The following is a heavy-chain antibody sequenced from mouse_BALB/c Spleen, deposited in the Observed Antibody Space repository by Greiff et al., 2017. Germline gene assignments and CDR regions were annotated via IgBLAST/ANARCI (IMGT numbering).Heavy chain of an antibody. CDR3: ARSYDYDGGWFAY. CDR1: GYTLTSYY. V-gene: IGHV1S56*01. D-gene: IGHD2-4*01. J-gene: IGHJ3*01. CDR2: IYPGNVNT. Sequence: QVQLQQSGPELVKPGASVRISCKASGYTLTSYYINWVKQRPGQGLEWIGWIYPGNVNTKYNEKFKGKATLTADKSSSTAYMQLSSLTSEDSAVYFCARSYDYDGGWFAYWGQGTLVTVSA.